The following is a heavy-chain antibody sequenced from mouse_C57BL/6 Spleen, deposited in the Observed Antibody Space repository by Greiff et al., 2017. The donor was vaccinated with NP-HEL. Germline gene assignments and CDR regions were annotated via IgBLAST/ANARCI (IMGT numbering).Heavy chain of an antibody. J-gene: IGHJ4*01. V-gene: IGHV1-39*01. CDR3: ARRYYGSSYGAMDY. CDR1: GYSFTDYN. D-gene: IGHD1-1*01. CDR2: INPNYGTT. Sequence: EVQLQQSGPELVKPGASVKISCKASGYSFTDYNMNWVKQSNGQSLEWIGVINPNYGTTSYNQKFKGKATLTVDQSSSTAYMQLNSLTSEDSAVYYCARRYYGSSYGAMDYWGQGTSVTVSS.